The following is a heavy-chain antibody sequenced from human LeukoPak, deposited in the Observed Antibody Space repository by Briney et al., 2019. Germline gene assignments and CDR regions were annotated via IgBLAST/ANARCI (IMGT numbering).Heavy chain of an antibody. Sequence: PGESIRLSCEVTGFTLRTYSMNWVRQAPGKGLEWVSYISSSSNTIYYADSVKGRFTISRDNDKKSLYLQMLSLRAEDSAVYYCAIIFSGTYYGTMDVWGRGTTVTVSS. J-gene: IGHJ6*03. D-gene: IGHD1-26*01. CDR2: ISSSSNTI. V-gene: IGHV3-48*01. CDR3: AIIFSGTYYGTMDV. CDR1: GFTLRTYS.